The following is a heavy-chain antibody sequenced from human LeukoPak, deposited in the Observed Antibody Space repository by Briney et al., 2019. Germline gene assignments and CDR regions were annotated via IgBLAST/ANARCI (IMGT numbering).Heavy chain of an antibody. CDR3: AKIGMSTPLDY. J-gene: IGHJ4*02. V-gene: IGHV3-30*18. CDR1: GFSFSNYG. D-gene: IGHD5-24*01. Sequence: GGSLRLSCAASGFSFSNYGMHWVRQAPGKGLEWVAVISSDGGNAFYVDSVEGRFTISRDNSKSTLYLQIHSLRPEDTGVFYCAKIGMSTPLDYWGQGTLVTISS. CDR2: ISSDGGNA.